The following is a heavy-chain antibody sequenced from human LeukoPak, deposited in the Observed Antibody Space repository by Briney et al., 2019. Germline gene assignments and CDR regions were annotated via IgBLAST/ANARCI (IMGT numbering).Heavy chain of an antibody. CDR3: ARALLCGGDCYPPYYFDY. CDR2: IYYSGST. J-gene: IGHJ4*02. D-gene: IGHD2-21*02. Sequence: ASETLSLTCAVSGGSISSSSYYWGWIRQPPGKGLEWIGSIYYSGSTYYNPSLKSRVTISVDTSKNLFSLKLSSVTAADTAVYYCARALLCGGDCYPPYYFDYWGQGTLVTVSS. CDR1: GGSISSSSYY. V-gene: IGHV4-39*01.